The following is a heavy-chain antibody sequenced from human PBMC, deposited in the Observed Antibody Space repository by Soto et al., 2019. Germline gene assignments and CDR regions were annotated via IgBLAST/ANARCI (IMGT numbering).Heavy chain of an antibody. CDR2: IKQDGSEK. CDR1: GFTFSSYW. CDR3: ARVEGTSYYDFWSGYGASYNWFDP. J-gene: IGHJ5*02. V-gene: IGHV3-7*01. Sequence: GGSLRLSCAASGFTFSSYWMSWVRQAPGKGLEWVANIKQDGSEKYYVDSVKGRFTISRDNAKNSLYLQMNSLRAEDTAVYYCARVEGTSYYDFWSGYGASYNWFDPWGQGTLVTVSS. D-gene: IGHD3-3*01.